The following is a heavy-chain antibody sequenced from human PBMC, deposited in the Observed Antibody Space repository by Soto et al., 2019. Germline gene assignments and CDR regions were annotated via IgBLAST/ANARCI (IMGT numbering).Heavy chain of an antibody. CDR1: GFSLSNARMG. V-gene: IGHV2-26*01. J-gene: IGHJ6*02. D-gene: IGHD5-18*01. CDR2: IFSNDEK. CDR3: ARIRGYSYFKYYYGMDV. Sequence: QVTLKESGPVRVKPTETLTLTCSVSGFSLSNARMGVSWIRQPPGKALEWLAHIFSNDEKYYSTSLKSRVTISKDTSKSQVVLTMTNMDPVDTATYYCARIRGYSYFKYYYGMDVWGQGTTVTVSS.